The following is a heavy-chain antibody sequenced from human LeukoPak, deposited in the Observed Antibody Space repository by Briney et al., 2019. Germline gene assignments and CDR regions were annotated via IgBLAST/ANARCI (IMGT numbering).Heavy chain of an antibody. CDR3: ALSNGYYDDAFDI. J-gene: IGHJ3*02. CDR1: GGSISSGGYY. Sequence: SQTLSLTCTVSGGSISSGGYYWSWIRQHPGKGLEWIGYIHYSGSTYYNPSLKSRVTISVDTSKNQFSLKLSSVTAADTAVYYCALSNGYYDDAFDIWGQGTMVTVSS. V-gene: IGHV4-31*03. D-gene: IGHD3-22*01. CDR2: IHYSGST.